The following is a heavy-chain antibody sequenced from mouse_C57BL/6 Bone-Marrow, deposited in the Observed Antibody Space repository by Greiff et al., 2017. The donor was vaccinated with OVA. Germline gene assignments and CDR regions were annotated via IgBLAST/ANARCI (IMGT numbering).Heavy chain of an antibody. Sequence: EVQLQQSGAELVRPGASVKLSCTASGFNIKDDYMHWVKQRPEQGLEWIGWIAPENGDTEYASKFQGKATIPAAPSSNTAYLQRSSLTSEDTAVYYCTTQGGYYGSSYPYYFDYWGQGTTLTVSS. J-gene: IGHJ2*01. CDR3: TTQGGYYGSSYPYYFDY. V-gene: IGHV14-4*01. CDR1: GFNIKDDY. CDR2: IAPENGDT. D-gene: IGHD1-1*01.